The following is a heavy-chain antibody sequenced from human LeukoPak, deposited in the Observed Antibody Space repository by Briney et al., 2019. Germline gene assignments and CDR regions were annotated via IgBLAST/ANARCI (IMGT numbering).Heavy chain of an antibody. CDR3: ARDGDYDFWSGSYTTRLNWFDP. CDR2: ISSSSSYI. J-gene: IGHJ5*02. CDR1: GFTFSSYS. Sequence: GGSLRLSCAASGFTFSSYSMNWVRQAPGQGLEWVSSISSSSSYIYYADSVKGRFTISRDNAKNSLYLQMNSLRAEDTAVYYCARDGDYDFWSGSYTTRLNWFDPWGQGTLVTVSS. V-gene: IGHV3-21*01. D-gene: IGHD3-3*01.